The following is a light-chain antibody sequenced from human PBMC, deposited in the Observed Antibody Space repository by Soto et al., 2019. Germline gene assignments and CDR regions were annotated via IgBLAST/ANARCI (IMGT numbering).Light chain of an antibody. CDR1: QSVSSSY. Sequence: EIVLTQSPGTLSLSPGERATMSCRASQSVSSSYLAWYQQKPGQAPRLLIYGASSRATGIPDRFSGSGSGTDFALSNSRLEPEAFAVYYCQQYGSSSWTFGQGTKLEFK. J-gene: IGKJ1*01. CDR3: QQYGSSSWT. V-gene: IGKV3-20*01. CDR2: GAS.